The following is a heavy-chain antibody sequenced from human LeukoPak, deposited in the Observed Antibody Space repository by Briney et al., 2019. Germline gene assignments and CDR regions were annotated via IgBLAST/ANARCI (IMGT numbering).Heavy chain of an antibody. CDR3: ARGTYYDFWSGYYSGIDPYNWFDP. V-gene: IGHV4-30-2*02. D-gene: IGHD3-3*01. CDR1: GGSISSGGYS. CDR2: IYHSGST. Sequence: SETLSLTCAVSGGSISSGGYSWSWIRQPPGKGLEWIGYIYHSGSTYYNPSLKSRVTISVDRSKNQFSLKLSSVTAADTAVYYCARGTYYDFWSGYYSGIDPYNWFDPWGQGTLVTVSS. J-gene: IGHJ5*02.